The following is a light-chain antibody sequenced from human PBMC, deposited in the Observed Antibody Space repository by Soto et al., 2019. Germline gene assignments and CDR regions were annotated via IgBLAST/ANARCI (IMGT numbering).Light chain of an antibody. V-gene: IGKV1-5*01. J-gene: IGKJ1*01. Sequence: DIQMTQSPSTLSASVGDRVTITCRASQSISSWLAWYQQKPGKAPKLLIYDASSLESGVPSRFSGSGSGTEFTLTFSSLQPDDFATYYCQQYNSILKTFGQGTKVEIK. CDR3: QQYNSILKT. CDR2: DAS. CDR1: QSISSW.